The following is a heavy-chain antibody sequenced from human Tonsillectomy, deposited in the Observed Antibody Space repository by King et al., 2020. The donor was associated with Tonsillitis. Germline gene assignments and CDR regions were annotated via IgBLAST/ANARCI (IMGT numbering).Heavy chain of an antibody. J-gene: IGHJ4*02. Sequence: VQLVESGGGLAQPGGSLRLSCAASGFTFSSNAMSWVRQAPGKGLEWVSTLSGSGGTTYYADSVKGRFTISRDNSKNTLFLQMNSLKAEDTAIYYCTNLRIFGLVILGQDYWGQGPLVTVSS. V-gene: IGHV3-23*04. CDR3: TNLRIFGLVILGQDY. D-gene: IGHD3-3*01. CDR1: GFTFSSNA. CDR2: LSGSGGTT.